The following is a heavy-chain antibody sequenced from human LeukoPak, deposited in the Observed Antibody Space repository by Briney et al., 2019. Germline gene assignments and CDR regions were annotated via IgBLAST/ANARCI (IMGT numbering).Heavy chain of an antibody. CDR3: ARIFRSHPYAAAADPYFDY. D-gene: IGHD6-13*01. J-gene: IGHJ4*02. V-gene: IGHV4-39*07. CDR1: GNSISSSSYY. CDR2: IYYSGST. Sequence: PSETLSLTCTVSGNSISSSSYYWGWIRQPPGKGLEWIGSIYYSGSTYYNPSLKSRVTISVDTSKNQFSLKLSSVTAADTAVYYCARIFRSHPYAAAADPYFDYWGQGTLVTVSS.